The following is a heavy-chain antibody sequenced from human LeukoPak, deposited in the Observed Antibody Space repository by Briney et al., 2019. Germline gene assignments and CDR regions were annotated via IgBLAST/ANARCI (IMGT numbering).Heavy chain of an antibody. CDR3: ARSAYTGGVFEN. J-gene: IGHJ4*02. V-gene: IGHV3-9*01. Sequence: PGGSLRLSCAASGFTFDDYAMHWVRQAPGKGLEWVSGISWNSGSIGYADSVKGRFTISRDNAKNSLYLQMNSLRAEDTAVYYCARSAYTGGVFENWGQGTLVTVSS. D-gene: IGHD2-8*02. CDR2: ISWNSGSI. CDR1: GFTFDDYA.